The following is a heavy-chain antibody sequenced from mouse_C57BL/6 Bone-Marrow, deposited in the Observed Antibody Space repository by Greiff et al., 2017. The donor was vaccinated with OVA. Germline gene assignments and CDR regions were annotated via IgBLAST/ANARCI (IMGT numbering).Heavy chain of an antibody. V-gene: IGHV14-4*01. CDR2: IDPENGDT. CDR1: GFNIKDDY. J-gene: IGHJ2*01. Sequence: VQLKQSGAELVRPGASVKLSCTASGFNIKDDYMHWVKQRPEQGLEWIGWIDPENGDTEYASKFQGKATITADTSSNTAYLQLSSLTSEDTAVYYCTMTAVRYYFDYWGQGTTLTVSS. CDR3: TMTAVRYYFDY.